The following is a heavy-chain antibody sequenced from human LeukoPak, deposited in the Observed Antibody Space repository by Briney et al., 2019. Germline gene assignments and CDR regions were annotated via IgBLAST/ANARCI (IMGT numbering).Heavy chain of an antibody. CDR2: IYPGESHN. CDR3: ARHKEGYCSSTSCTDAFDI. CDR1: GYSFTTYW. D-gene: IGHD2-2*01. Sequence: GESLKIPCKGSGYSFTTYWIGWVRQMPGKGLEWMGIIYPGESHNRYSPSFQGQVTISADKSISTAYLQWRSLKASDTAMYYCARHKEGYCSSTSCTDAFDIWGQGTMVTVSS. J-gene: IGHJ3*02. V-gene: IGHV5-51*01.